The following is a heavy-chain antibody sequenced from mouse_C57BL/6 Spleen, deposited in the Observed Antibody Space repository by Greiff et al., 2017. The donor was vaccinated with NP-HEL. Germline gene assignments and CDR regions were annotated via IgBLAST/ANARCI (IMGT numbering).Heavy chain of an antibody. Sequence: VQLQQSGPVLVKPGASVKMSCKASGYTFTDYYMNWVKQSHGKSLEWIGVINPYNGGTSYNQKFKGKATLTVDKSSSTAYMELNSLTSEDSAVYYCARGDGYQTMDYWGQGTSVTVSS. CDR3: ARGDGYQTMDY. CDR1: GYTFTDYY. CDR2: INPYNGGT. J-gene: IGHJ4*01. D-gene: IGHD2-3*01. V-gene: IGHV1-19*01.